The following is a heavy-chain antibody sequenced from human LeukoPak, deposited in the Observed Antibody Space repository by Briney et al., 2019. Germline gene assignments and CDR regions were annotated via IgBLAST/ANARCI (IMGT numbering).Heavy chain of an antibody. CDR3: ARRVVAARPFDY. V-gene: IGHV4-39*01. J-gene: IGHJ4*02. CDR1: GGSISSSRYY. D-gene: IGHD6-6*01. CDR2: IYYSGST. Sequence: KPSETLSLTCTVPGGSISSSRYYWGWIRQPPGKGLEWIGSIYYSGSTYYNPSLKSRVTISVDTSKNQFSLKLSSVTAADTAVYYCARRVVAARPFDYWGQGTLVTVSS.